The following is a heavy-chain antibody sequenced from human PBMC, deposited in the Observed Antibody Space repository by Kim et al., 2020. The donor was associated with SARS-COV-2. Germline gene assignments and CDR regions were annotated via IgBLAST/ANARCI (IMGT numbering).Heavy chain of an antibody. CDR1: GGSFSGYY. CDR2: INHSGST. J-gene: IGHJ6*02. CDR3: ATGGAAVVVAALAFYYYGMGV. D-gene: IGHD2-15*01. V-gene: IGHV4-34*01. Sequence: SETLSLTCAVYGGSFSGYYWSWIRQPPGKGLEWIGEINHSGSTNYNPSLKSRVTISVDTSKNQFSLKLSAVTAADTAVYYCATGGAAVVVAALAFYYYGMGVRGQGTTVTVSS.